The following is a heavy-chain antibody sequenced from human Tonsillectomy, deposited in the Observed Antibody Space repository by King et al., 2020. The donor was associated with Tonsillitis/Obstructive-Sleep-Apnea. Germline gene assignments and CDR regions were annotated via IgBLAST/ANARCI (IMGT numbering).Heavy chain of an antibody. CDR1: GYTFTSYA. Sequence: QLVQSGSELKKPGASVQVSCQASGYTFTSYAMNWVRQAPGQGLEWMGWINTNTGNPTYAQGFTGRFVFSLDTSVSTAYLQISSLKAEDTAVYYCAREYGVYVAVAFDIWGQGKMVTVSS. CDR3: AREYGVYVAVAFDI. CDR2: INTNTGNP. V-gene: IGHV7-4-1*02. D-gene: IGHD4-17*01. J-gene: IGHJ3*02.